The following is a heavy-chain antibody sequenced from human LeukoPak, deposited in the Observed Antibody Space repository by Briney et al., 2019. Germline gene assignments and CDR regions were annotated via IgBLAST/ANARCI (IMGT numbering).Heavy chain of an antibody. V-gene: IGHV4-38-2*02. CDR3: ARESSTTCYDY. J-gene: IGHJ4*02. CDR1: GYSISSCYY. D-gene: IGHD2-2*01. Sequence: SETLSLTCAVSGYSISSCYYWGWLRPPPGKGLECVGIIYHSGSTYYNPSVKSRVTISIDTSKNQFSLKLNSLTAADTAVYYFARESSTTCYDYGGQETLGPVS. CDR2: IYHSGST.